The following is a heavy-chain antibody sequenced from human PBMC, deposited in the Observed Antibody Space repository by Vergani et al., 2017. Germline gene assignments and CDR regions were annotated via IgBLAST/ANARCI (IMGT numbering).Heavy chain of an antibody. D-gene: IGHD6-13*01. CDR3: AREGIIAAAGGWFDP. Sequence: QVQLQESGPGLVKPSQTLSLTCTVSGGSISSGSYYWSSIRQPAGKGLEWIGRIYTSGNTHYNPSLKSLVTISLDTSKNQFSLKLSSVTAADTAVYYCAREGIIAAAGGWFDPWGQGTLVTVSS. CDR1: GGSISSGSYY. CDR2: IYTSGNT. V-gene: IGHV4-61*02. J-gene: IGHJ5*02.